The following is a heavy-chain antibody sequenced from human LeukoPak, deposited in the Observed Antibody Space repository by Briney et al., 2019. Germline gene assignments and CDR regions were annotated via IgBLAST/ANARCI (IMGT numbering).Heavy chain of an antibody. CDR1: GGSTSSSNYY. Sequence: ASETLSLTCTVSGGSTSSSNYYWGWIRQPPGKGLEWIGGIHYSGNTYYNPSLKSRVTISVDTSKNQFPLKLSSVTAADTAVYYCARLGAGPTYYDFWSGYSSFYFDYWGQGTLVTVSS. D-gene: IGHD3-3*01. CDR3: ARLGAGPTYYDFWSGYSSFYFDY. V-gene: IGHV4-39*01. J-gene: IGHJ4*02. CDR2: IHYSGNT.